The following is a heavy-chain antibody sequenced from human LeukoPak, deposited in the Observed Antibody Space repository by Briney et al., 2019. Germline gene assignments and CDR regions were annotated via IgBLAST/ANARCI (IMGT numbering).Heavy chain of an antibody. CDR2: ISGSGDST. V-gene: IGHV3-23*01. D-gene: IGHD3-22*01. Sequence: GGSLRLSCAASGFTFSSYAMSWVRQAPGTGLEWVSTISGSGDSTFYADSVKGRFTISRDNSKNTLYLQMNCLRAEDTAVYYCAKDKNTMIVVVRSPLSWFDPWGQGTLVTVSS. CDR1: GFTFSSYA. CDR3: AKDKNTMIVVVRSPLSWFDP. J-gene: IGHJ5*02.